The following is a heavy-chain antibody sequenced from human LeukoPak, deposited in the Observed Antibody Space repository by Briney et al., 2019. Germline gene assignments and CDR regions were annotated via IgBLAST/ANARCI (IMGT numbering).Heavy chain of an antibody. D-gene: IGHD6-6*01. CDR1: GFTFSSYW. V-gene: IGHV3-74*01. CDR3: ASAFSGPSGRWFDP. CDR2: INSDGSST. J-gene: IGHJ5*02. Sequence: GGSLRLSCAASGFTFSSYWMHWVRQAPGKGLVWVSRINSDGSSTSYADSVKGRFTISRDNAKNTLYLQMNSLRAEDTAVYYCASAFSGPSGRWFDPWGQGTLVTVSS.